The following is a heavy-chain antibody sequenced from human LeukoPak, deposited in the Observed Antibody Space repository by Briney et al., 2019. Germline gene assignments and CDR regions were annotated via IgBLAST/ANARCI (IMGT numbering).Heavy chain of an antibody. V-gene: IGHV3-48*03. D-gene: IGHD5-18*01. CDR2: ISSSGSTI. CDR1: GFTFSIYE. CDR3: AREKDTALAVDY. J-gene: IGHJ4*02. Sequence: GGSLRLSCAASGFTFSIYEMNWVRQAPGKGLEWVSYISSSGSTIYYADSVKGRFTISRDNAKNSLYLQMNSPRAEDTAVYYCAREKDTALAVDYWGQGTLVTVSS.